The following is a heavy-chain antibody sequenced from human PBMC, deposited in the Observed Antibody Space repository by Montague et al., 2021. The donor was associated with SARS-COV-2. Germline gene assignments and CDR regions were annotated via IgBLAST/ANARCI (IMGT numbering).Heavy chain of an antibody. V-gene: IGHV4-59*13. CDR3: ARVGVPYYDILTGYYIEGSDVFDI. Sequence: SETLSLTCTVSGGSISSYYWSWIRQPPGKGLEWIGYIYYSGSTNYNPSLKSRVTISVDTSKNQFSLKLSSVTAADTAVYYCARVGVPYYDILTGYYIEGSDVFDIWGQGTMVTVSS. J-gene: IGHJ3*02. D-gene: IGHD3-9*01. CDR1: GGSISSYY. CDR2: IYYSGST.